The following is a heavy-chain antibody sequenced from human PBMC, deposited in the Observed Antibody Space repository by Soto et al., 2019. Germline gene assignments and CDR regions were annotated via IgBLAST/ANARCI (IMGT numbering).Heavy chain of an antibody. CDR3: ARSIVVVTALDY. V-gene: IGHV1-3*05. J-gene: IGHJ4*02. Sequence: QVQLVQSGAEEKKPGASVKVSCKASGYTFTSYAMHWVRQAPGQRLEWMGWINAGNGNTKYSQKFQGRVTITRDTSASTPYMELSRLRSEDTAVYYCARSIVVVTALDYWGQGTLVTVSS. CDR2: INAGNGNT. CDR1: GYTFTSYA. D-gene: IGHD2-21*02.